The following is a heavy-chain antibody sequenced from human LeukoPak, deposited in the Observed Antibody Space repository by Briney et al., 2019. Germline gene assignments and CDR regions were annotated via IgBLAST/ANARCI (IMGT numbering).Heavy chain of an antibody. J-gene: IGHJ5*02. Sequence: ASVKVSCKASGYTFTSYDINWVRQATGQGLEWMGWMNPNSGNTGYAQKFQGRVTMTEDTSTDTAYMELSSLRSEDTAVYYCATEVRSDYDFWSGYRQYNWFDPWGQGTLVTVSS. V-gene: IGHV1-8*02. D-gene: IGHD3-3*01. CDR3: ATEVRSDYDFWSGYRQYNWFDP. CDR1: GYTFTSYD. CDR2: MNPNSGNT.